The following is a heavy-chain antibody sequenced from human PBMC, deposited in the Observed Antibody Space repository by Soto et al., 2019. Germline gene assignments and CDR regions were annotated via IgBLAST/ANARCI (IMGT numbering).Heavy chain of an antibody. V-gene: IGHV3-21*01. D-gene: IGHD7-27*01. CDR3: ARVYPPDWGSTFYYFDY. CDR2: ISSSSSYI. CDR1: GFTFSSYS. Sequence: EVQLVESGGGLVKPGGSLRLSCAASGFTFSSYSMNWVRQAPGKGLEWVSSISSSSSYIYYADSVKGRFTISRDNAKNSLYLQMNSLRAEDTAVYYCARVYPPDWGSTFYYFDYWGQGTLVTVSS. J-gene: IGHJ4*02.